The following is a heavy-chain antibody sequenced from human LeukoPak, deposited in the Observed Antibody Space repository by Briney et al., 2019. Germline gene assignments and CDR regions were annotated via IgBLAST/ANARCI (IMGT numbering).Heavy chain of an antibody. CDR3: AKTIDYDSSGYYLIDY. J-gene: IGHJ4*02. Sequence: GGSLRLSCAASGFTFSSYAMSWVRQAPGKGLEWVSAISGSGGSTYYADSVKGRFTISRDNSKNTLYLQVNSLRAEDTAVYYCAKTIDYDSSGYYLIDYWGQGTLVTVSS. CDR1: GFTFSSYA. V-gene: IGHV3-23*01. D-gene: IGHD3-22*01. CDR2: ISGSGGST.